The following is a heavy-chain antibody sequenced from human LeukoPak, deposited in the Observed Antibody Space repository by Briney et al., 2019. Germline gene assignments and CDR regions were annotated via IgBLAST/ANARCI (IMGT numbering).Heavy chain of an antibody. Sequence: GGSLRLSCAASGFTVNDYYMSWIRQAPGKGLEWVSDIGSSDNIISYANSVKGRFAISRDFAKTSLYLQMNSLRADDTAVYYCAREAVAGAFDSWGQGTLVTVSS. J-gene: IGHJ4*02. V-gene: IGHV3-11*01. D-gene: IGHD6-19*01. CDR1: GFTVNDYY. CDR2: IGSSDNII. CDR3: AREAVAGAFDS.